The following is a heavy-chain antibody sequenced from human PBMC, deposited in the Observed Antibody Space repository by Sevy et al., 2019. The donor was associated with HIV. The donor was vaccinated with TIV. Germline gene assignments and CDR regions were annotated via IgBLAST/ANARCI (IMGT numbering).Heavy chain of an antibody. CDR3: AKGVDIVATIPRLQRYYYYGMDV. CDR2: IIGSGGST. Sequence: GGSLRLSCAASGFTFSSYAMSWVRQAPGKGLEWVSAIIGSGGSTYYADPGKGRSTISGANSKNTVYLQMNSREAEDTAVYYCAKGVDIVATIPRLQRYYYYGMDVWGQGTTVTVSS. J-gene: IGHJ6*02. CDR1: GFTFSSYA. V-gene: IGHV3-23*01. D-gene: IGHD5-12*01.